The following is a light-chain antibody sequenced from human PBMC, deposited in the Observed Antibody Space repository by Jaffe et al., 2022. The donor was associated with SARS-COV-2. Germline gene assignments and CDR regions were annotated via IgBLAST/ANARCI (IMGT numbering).Light chain of an antibody. Sequence: QSVLTQPPSASGTPGQRVTMSCSGGSSNIGRNTVNWYQQLPGTAPKLLIYNDNQRPSGVPDRFSGSKSGTSASLAISGLQSEDEADYYCAAWDDSLSGRVLFGGGTKLTVL. V-gene: IGLV1-44*01. J-gene: IGLJ2*01. CDR1: SSNIGRNT. CDR2: NDN. CDR3: AAWDDSLSGRVL.